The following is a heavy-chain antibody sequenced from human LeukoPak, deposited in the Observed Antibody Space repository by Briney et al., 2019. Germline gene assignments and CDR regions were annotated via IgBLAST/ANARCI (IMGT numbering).Heavy chain of an antibody. J-gene: IGHJ4*02. Sequence: PGGSLRLSCAASGFPVSNNYVTWVRQAPGKGLEWVSVIHSGGATYYADSVKGRFTISRDSSKNTLYLQMNNLRAEDTAVYYCARGRGYGAYDWNDYWGQGTLVTVSS. CDR1: GFPVSNNY. D-gene: IGHD5-12*01. CDR2: IHSGGAT. V-gene: IGHV3-53*01. CDR3: ARGRGYGAYDWNDY.